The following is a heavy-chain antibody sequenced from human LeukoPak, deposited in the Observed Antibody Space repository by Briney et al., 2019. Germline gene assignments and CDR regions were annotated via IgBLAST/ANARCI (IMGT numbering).Heavy chain of an antibody. CDR3: ARDVYCTNGVCYHP. Sequence: GGPLRLSCAASGFTFSSYEMNWVRQAPGKGLEWVSYISSSGSTIYYADSVKGRFPISRDNAKHSLYLQMNSLRAEDTAVYYCARDVYCTNGVCYHPWGQGTMVTVSS. CDR1: GFTFSSYE. V-gene: IGHV3-48*03. CDR2: ISSSGSTI. J-gene: IGHJ3*01. D-gene: IGHD2-8*01.